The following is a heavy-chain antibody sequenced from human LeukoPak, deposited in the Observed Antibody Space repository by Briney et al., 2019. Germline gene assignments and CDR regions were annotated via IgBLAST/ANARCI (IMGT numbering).Heavy chain of an antibody. J-gene: IGHJ4*02. D-gene: IGHD3-22*01. V-gene: IGHV3-20*04. CDR2: INWNGGST. Sequence: PGGSLRLSCAASGFTFDDYGMSWVRQAPGKGLEWVSGINWNGGSTGYADSVKGRFTISRDNAKNSLYLQMNSLRAEDTALYYCARESFIYYDSSGYSYYFGYWGQGTLVTVSS. CDR3: ARESFIYYDSSGYSYYFGY. CDR1: GFTFDDYG.